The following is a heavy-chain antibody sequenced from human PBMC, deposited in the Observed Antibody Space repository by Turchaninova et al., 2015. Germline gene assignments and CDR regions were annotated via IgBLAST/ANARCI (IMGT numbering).Heavy chain of an antibody. CDR1: GGSITTSDAY. V-gene: IGHV4-39*01. Sequence: QESXQGLXKXSGXXSLPCTVPGGSITTSDAYWGWTRQPPGKGLELIGNIHYSGNTYYNPSLKSRVTISVDTSKNQFSLKLSSVAAADTAVYYCARQSGSDARWGQGTLVTVSS. J-gene: IGHJ4*02. CDR2: IHYSGNT. D-gene: IGHD1-26*01. CDR3: ARQSGSDAR.